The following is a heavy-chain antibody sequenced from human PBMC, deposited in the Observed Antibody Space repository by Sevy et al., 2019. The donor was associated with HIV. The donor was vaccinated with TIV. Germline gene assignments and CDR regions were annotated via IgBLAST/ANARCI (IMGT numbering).Heavy chain of an antibody. Sequence: SETLSLTCAVYGESFSNYYWSWIRLSPGKGLESIGEIDHSGRSDYNPSLKSRVTMSVDTSKNQFSLRLTSVTAADTVVYYWARGPKPLRSDYGDYRGVGYYFDSWGQGTLVTVSS. D-gene: IGHD4-17*01. CDR2: IDHSGRS. J-gene: IGHJ4*02. CDR3: ARGPKPLRSDYGDYRGVGYYFDS. V-gene: IGHV4-34*01. CDR1: GESFSNYY.